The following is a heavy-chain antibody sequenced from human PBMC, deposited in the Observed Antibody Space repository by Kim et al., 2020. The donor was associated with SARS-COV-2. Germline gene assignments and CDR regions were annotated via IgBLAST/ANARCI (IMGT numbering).Heavy chain of an antibody. V-gene: IGHV1-18*01. J-gene: IGHJ4*02. Sequence: ASVKVSCKASGYTFTNYGISWVRQAPGQGLEWMGWISPYNGNRNYAQKLQGRVTVTANTSTSTVYMELRSLRPDDTAVYYCARDPHCSGDSCYDFWGQGTLVTVSS. CDR3: ARDPHCSGDSCYDF. D-gene: IGHD2-15*01. CDR2: ISPYNGNR. CDR1: GYTFTNYG.